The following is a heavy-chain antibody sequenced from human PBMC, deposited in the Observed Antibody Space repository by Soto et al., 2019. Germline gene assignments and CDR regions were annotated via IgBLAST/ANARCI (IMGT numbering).Heavy chain of an antibody. CDR2: INHSGST. D-gene: IGHD6-13*01. J-gene: IGHJ3*02. CDR3: ARTLAAALHGFDS. CDR1: GGSFSGYY. V-gene: IGHV4-34*01. Sequence: QVQLQQWGAGLLKPSETLSLTCAAYGGSFSGYYWSWIRQPPGKGLEWIGEINHSGSTNYNPSLKSRVTISVDTSKNQFSLKLSSVTAADTAVYYCARTLAAALHGFDSWGQGTMVTVSS.